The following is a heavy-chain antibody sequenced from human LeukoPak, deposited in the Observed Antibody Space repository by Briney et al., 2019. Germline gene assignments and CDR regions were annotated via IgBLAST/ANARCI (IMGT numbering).Heavy chain of an antibody. J-gene: IGHJ6*02. Sequence: SETLSLTCAVYGGSFSGYYWSWIRQPPGKGLEWIGEINHSGSTNYNPSLKSRVTISVDTSKKQFSLKLSSVTAADTAVYYCARDRYDSYPMDVWGQGTTVTVSS. V-gene: IGHV4-34*01. CDR1: GGSFSGYY. D-gene: IGHD3-3*01. CDR3: ARDRYDSYPMDV. CDR2: INHSGST.